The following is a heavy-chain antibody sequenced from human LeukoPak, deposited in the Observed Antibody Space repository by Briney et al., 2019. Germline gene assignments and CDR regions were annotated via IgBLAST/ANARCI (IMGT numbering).Heavy chain of an antibody. J-gene: IGHJ4*02. D-gene: IGHD3-22*01. CDR2: ISYDGSNK. CDR1: GFTFSSYA. V-gene: IGHV3-30-3*01. CDR3: ARDIEPTYYYDSSGYYPKPIDY. Sequence: GGSLRLSCAASGFTFSSYAMHWVRQAPGKGLEWVAVISYDGSNKYYADSVKGRFTISRDNSKNTLYLQMNSLRAEDTAVYYCARDIEPTYYYDSSGYYPKPIDYWGQGTLVTVSS.